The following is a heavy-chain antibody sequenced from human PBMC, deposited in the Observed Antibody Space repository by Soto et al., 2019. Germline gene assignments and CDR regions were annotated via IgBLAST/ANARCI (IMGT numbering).Heavy chain of an antibody. CDR2: IIPIFGTA. CDR1: GGTFSSYA. V-gene: IGHV1-69*13. D-gene: IGHD5-18*01. CDR3: ARDNRYSYGYRGLEGAFDY. Sequence: ASVKVSCKASGGTFSSYAISWVRQAPGQGLEWMGGIIPIFGTANYAQKFQGRVTITADESTSTAYMELSSLRSEDTAVYYCARDNRYSYGYRGLEGAFDYWGQGTLVTVSS. J-gene: IGHJ4*02.